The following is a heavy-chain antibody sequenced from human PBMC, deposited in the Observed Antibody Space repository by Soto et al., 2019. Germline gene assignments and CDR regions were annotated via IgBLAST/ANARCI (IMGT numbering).Heavy chain of an antibody. CDR1: GFTFSSSA. CDR2: ISGSGGGT. Sequence: GGSLRLSRAASGFTFSSSAMSWVRQAPGKGLEWVSAISGSGGGTDYADSVRGRFTISRDNSKNTLYLQMNSLRAEDTAVYYCAKDILVVPAATFDSWGQGTLVTVSS. CDR3: AKDILVVPAATFDS. D-gene: IGHD2-2*01. V-gene: IGHV3-23*01. J-gene: IGHJ4*02.